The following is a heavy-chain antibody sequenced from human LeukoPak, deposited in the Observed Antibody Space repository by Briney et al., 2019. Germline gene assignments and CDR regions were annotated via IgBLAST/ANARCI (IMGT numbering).Heavy chain of an antibody. D-gene: IGHD3-10*01. CDR3: ARVPLSGNFYHYYMDV. CDR1: GYTFTSCD. V-gene: IGHV1-8*01. Sequence: ASVKVSCKASGYTFTSCDINWVRQAPGQGLEWMGWMNPNSGNTRYAEKLQGRVTMTRDTSISTAYMELSSLKSEDTAVYYYARVPLSGNFYHYYMDVWGKGTTVTVSS. J-gene: IGHJ6*03. CDR2: MNPNSGNT.